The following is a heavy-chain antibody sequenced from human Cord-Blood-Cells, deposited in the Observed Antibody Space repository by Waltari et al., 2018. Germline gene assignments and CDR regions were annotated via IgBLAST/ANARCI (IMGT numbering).Heavy chain of an antibody. CDR3: ARSGYSSGWFDAFDI. J-gene: IGHJ3*02. D-gene: IGHD6-19*01. CDR2: IYTSGSN. V-gene: IGHV4-4*07. Sequence: QVQLQESGPGLVKPSETLSLTCTVSGGSISSYYWSWIRQPAGKGLEWIGRIYTSGSNNYNPSRKSRVTMSVDTSKKQFSLKLSSVTAADTAVYYCARSGYSSGWFDAFDIWGQGTMVTVSS. CDR1: GGSISSYY.